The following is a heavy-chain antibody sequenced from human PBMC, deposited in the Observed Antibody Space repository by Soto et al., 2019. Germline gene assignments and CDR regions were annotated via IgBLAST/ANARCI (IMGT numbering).Heavy chain of an antibody. CDR3: ARDTTVIVY. CDR1: GGSFSGYY. Sequence: PSETLSLTCAVYGGSFSGYYWSWIRQPPGKGLEWIGEINHSGSTNYNPSLKSRVTISVDTSKNQFSLKLSSVTAADTAVYYCARDTTVIVYWGQGTLVTSPQ. J-gene: IGHJ4*02. D-gene: IGHD4-17*01. V-gene: IGHV4-34*01. CDR2: INHSGST.